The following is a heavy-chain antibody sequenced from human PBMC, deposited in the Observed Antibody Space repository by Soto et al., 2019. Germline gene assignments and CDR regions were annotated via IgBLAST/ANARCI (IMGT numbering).Heavy chain of an antibody. CDR1: GGSFSGYY. D-gene: IGHD4-17*01. J-gene: IGHJ4*02. CDR3: ARGRETTSDFDY. V-gene: IGHV4-34*01. Sequence: QVQLQQWGAGLLKPSETLSLTCAVYGGSFSGYYWSWIRQPPGKGLEWIGEINRSGSTNYNPSLKSRVTISVDTSKNQFSLKLSSVTAADTAVYYCARGRETTSDFDYWGQGTLVTVSS. CDR2: INRSGST.